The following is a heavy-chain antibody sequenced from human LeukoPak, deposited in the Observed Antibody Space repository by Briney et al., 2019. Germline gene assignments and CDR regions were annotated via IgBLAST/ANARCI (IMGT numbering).Heavy chain of an antibody. CDR3: AKDRGYCSSTSCYRYFDY. Sequence: GGSLRLSCAASGFTFSSYAMSWVRQAPGEGLEWVSAISGSGGSTYYADSVKGRFTISRDNSKNTLYLQMNSLRAEDTAVYYCAKDRGYCSSTSCYRYFDYWGQGTLVTVSS. CDR2: ISGSGGST. J-gene: IGHJ4*02. V-gene: IGHV3-23*01. CDR1: GFTFSSYA. D-gene: IGHD2-2*01.